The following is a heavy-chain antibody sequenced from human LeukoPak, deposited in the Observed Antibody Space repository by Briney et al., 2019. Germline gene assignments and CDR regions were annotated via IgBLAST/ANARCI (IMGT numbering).Heavy chain of an antibody. J-gene: IGHJ4*02. Sequence: ASVKVSCKVSGYTLTELSMHWVRQAPGKGLEWMGGFDPEDGETIYAQKFQGRVTMTEDTSTDTAYTELSSLRSEDTAVYFCATDWGHGAYGSGSLRLDYWGQGTLVTVSS. D-gene: IGHD3-10*01. V-gene: IGHV1-24*01. CDR3: ATDWGHGAYGSGSLRLDY. CDR2: FDPEDGET. CDR1: GYTLTELS.